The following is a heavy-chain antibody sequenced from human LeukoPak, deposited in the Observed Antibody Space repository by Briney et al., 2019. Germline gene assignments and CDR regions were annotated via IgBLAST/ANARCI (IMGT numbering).Heavy chain of an antibody. Sequence: PGGYLRLSCAASGFTFSTYPMSWVRQAPGKGLEWVSAISGSGGDTYYADSVKGRFTISRDNSKNTLYLQMNSLRAEDTALYYCATSSGWYPKYFDYWGQGTLVTVSS. CDR2: ISGSGGDT. J-gene: IGHJ4*02. V-gene: IGHV3-23*01. D-gene: IGHD6-19*01. CDR3: ATSSGWYPKYFDY. CDR1: GFTFSTYP.